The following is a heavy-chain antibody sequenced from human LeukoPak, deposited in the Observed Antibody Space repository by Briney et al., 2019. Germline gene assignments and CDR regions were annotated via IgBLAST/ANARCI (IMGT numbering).Heavy chain of an antibody. CDR2: IYYSGST. CDR3: ARDIPVDY. D-gene: IGHD4-17*01. Sequence: SETLSLTCTVSGGSISRYYWSWIRQPPGKGLEWIGYIYYSGSTNYKPSLKSRATISVDTSKNQFSLKLSSVTAADTAVYYCARDIPVDYWGQGTLVTVSS. V-gene: IGHV4-59*01. J-gene: IGHJ4*02. CDR1: GGSISRYY.